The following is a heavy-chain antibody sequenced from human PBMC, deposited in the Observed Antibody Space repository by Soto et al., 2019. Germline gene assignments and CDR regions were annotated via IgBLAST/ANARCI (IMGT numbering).Heavy chain of an antibody. V-gene: IGHV1-18*01. CDR2: ISGYNGDT. CDR1: GYTFTRYG. Sequence: QGQLVQSGAEVKKPGASVKVSCKASGYTFTRYGTSWVRQAPGQGLEWMGWISGYNGDTNYAQNFQGRVTMTIDTSTLTTYMELRSLTSDDTAVYYCAKNGQTPYHYYGIDVWGQGATVTVSS. CDR3: AKNGQTPYHYYGIDV. J-gene: IGHJ6*02. D-gene: IGHD2-8*01.